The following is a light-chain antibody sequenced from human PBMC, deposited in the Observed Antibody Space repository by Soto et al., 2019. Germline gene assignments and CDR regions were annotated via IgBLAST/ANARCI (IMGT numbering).Light chain of an antibody. CDR1: SSDIGTYDL. V-gene: IGLV2-14*02. CDR2: EVN. CDR3: CSYTSSSTWV. J-gene: IGLJ3*02. Sequence: QSALTQPASVSGSPGQSITISCTGTSSDIGTYDLVSWYQHHPGKAPKLMIYEVNQRPSGVSNRFSASKSGNTASLTISGLQAEDEADYYCCSYTSSSTWVFGGGTKLTVL.